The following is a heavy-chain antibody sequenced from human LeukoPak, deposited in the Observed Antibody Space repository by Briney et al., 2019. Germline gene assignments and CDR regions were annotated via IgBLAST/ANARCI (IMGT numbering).Heavy chain of an antibody. CDR1: GFTFSSYA. D-gene: IGHD2-8*02. CDR3: ARSSGGLGDY. Sequence: GGSLRLSCAASGFTFSSYAMSWVRQAPGKGLEWVSAISGSGGSTYYADSVKGRFTISRDNAKNTLYLQKNSLRAEDTAVYYCARSSGGLGDYGGQGTLVNVSS. CDR2: ISGSGGST. J-gene: IGHJ4*02. V-gene: IGHV3-23*01.